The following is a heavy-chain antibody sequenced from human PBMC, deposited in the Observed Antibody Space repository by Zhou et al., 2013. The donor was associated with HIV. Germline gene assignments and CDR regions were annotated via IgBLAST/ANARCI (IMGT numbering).Heavy chain of an antibody. Sequence: QVQLVQSGAEVKKPGSSVKVSCKASGGTFSSYAISWVRQAPGQGLEWMGGIIPIFGTANYAQKFQGRVTITTDESTSTAYMELSSLRSEDTAVYYCARDRYYGSGSYWGNGMDVWGQGTTVTVSS. J-gene: IGHJ6*02. CDR2: IIPIFGTA. CDR3: ARDRYYGSGSYWGNGMDV. CDR1: GGTFSSYA. V-gene: IGHV1-69*05. D-gene: IGHD3-10*01.